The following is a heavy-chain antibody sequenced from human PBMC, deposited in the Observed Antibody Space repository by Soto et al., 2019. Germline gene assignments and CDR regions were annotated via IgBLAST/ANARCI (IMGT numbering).Heavy chain of an antibody. D-gene: IGHD2-15*01. Sequence: PGGSLRLSCAASGFTFSSYGMHWVRQAPGKGLEWVAVISYDGSNKYYADSVKGRFTISRDNSKNTLYLQMNSLRAEDTAVYYCAKHHCSGGSCPIDYWGQGTLVTVSS. CDR1: GFTFSSYG. V-gene: IGHV3-30*18. CDR3: AKHHCSGGSCPIDY. CDR2: ISYDGSNK. J-gene: IGHJ4*02.